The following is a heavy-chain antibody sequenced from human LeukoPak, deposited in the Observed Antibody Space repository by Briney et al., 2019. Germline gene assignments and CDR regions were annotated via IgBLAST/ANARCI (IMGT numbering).Heavy chain of an antibody. V-gene: IGHV3-13*01. CDR1: GFTFSSYD. J-gene: IGHJ2*01. CDR2: IGTAGEI. Sequence: GGSLRLSCAASGFTFSSYDIHWVRQATGKGLEWVSGIGTAGEIYYPGSVKGRFTISRENAKNSLYLQMNSLRAGDTAVYYCARAAYSSTWCSRYFDLWGRGTLVTVSS. D-gene: IGHD6-13*01. CDR3: ARAAYSSTWCSRYFDL.